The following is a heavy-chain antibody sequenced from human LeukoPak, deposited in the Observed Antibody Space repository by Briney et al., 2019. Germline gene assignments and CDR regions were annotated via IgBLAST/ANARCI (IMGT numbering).Heavy chain of an antibody. CDR3: VRHDGRGGATMGAFDS. Sequence: GGSLRLSCAAFGFTVRSNYMSWVRQAPGKGLEWVSVIYSSGTTYYADSVEGRFTISRDNSKNMLFLQMNSLRAEDTAVYYCVRHDGRGGATMGAFDSWGQGSLVTVSS. V-gene: IGHV3-53*01. J-gene: IGHJ5*01. CDR2: IYSSGTT. CDR1: GFTVRSNY. D-gene: IGHD4/OR15-4a*01.